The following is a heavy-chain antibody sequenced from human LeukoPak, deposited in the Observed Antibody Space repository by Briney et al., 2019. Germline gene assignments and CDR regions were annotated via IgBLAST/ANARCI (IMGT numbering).Heavy chain of an antibody. V-gene: IGHV4-31*03. CDR3: AREGQILTGTPVFDY. CDR2: IYYSGST. D-gene: IGHD1-7*01. CDR1: GGSISSGGYY. Sequence: SQTLSLTCTVSGGSISSGGYYWSWIRQHPGKGLEWIGYIYYSGSTYYNPSLKSRVTISVDTSKNQFSLKLSSVTAADTAVYYCAREGQILTGTPVFDYWGQGTLVTVSA. J-gene: IGHJ4*02.